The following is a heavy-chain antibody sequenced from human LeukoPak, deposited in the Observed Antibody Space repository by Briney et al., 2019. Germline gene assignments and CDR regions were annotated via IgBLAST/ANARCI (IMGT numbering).Heavy chain of an antibody. CDR2: ISSNGGST. D-gene: IGHD2-21*02. CDR1: GFTFSSYF. Sequence: GGSLRLSCAASGFTFSSYFMHWVRRAPGKGLEHVSAISSNGGSTYYADSVKGRFIISRDSSKKTLSLHMGSLRPEDMAVYYCARGEGDVFYYGLDVWGQGTTVTVSS. CDR3: ARGEGDVFYYGLDV. V-gene: IGHV3-64*02. J-gene: IGHJ6*02.